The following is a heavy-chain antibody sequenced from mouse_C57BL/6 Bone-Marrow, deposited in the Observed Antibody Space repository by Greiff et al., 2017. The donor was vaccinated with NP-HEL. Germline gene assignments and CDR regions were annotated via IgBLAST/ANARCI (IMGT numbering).Heavy chain of an antibody. CDR1: GFNIKDDY. CDR2: IDPENGDS. V-gene: IGHV14-4*01. Sequence: EVQLQQSGAELVRPGASVKLSCTASGFNIKDDYMHWVKQSPEQGLEWIGRIDPENGDSAYASKFQGKATITADTSSNTAYLQLSSLTCEDTAVYYCTTNYGSSYDFDYWGQGTTLTVSS. J-gene: IGHJ2*01. D-gene: IGHD1-1*01. CDR3: TTNYGSSYDFDY.